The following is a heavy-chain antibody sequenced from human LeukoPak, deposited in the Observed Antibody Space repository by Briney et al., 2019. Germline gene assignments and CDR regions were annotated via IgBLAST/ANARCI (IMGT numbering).Heavy chain of an antibody. D-gene: IGHD3-10*01. CDR2: IRFDGTHK. CDR3: PTPSSLRYGSGNPDY. V-gene: IGHV3-30*02. CDR1: GFTFTNYG. J-gene: IGHJ4*02. Sequence: PRGSLRLSCVASGFTFTNYGMHWVRQAPGKGLEWVAFIRFDGTHKYYADSVKGRFTISRDNSKNTLYLQMNSLTTDDTAVYYCPTPSSLRYGSGNPDYWGQGTLVTVSS.